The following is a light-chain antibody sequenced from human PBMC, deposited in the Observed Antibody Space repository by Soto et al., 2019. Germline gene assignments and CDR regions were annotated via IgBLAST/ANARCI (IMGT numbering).Light chain of an antibody. Sequence: QSALTQPASVSGSPGQSITISCTGTSSDVGSYYYVSWYQQHPGTAPKLMISEVNKRPSGVSDRFSGSKSGNTASLTISGLQDEDEADYYCSSYTSSTGVFGGGTKLTVL. V-gene: IGLV2-14*01. CDR3: SSYTSSTGV. CDR2: EVN. CDR1: SSDVGSYYY. J-gene: IGLJ2*01.